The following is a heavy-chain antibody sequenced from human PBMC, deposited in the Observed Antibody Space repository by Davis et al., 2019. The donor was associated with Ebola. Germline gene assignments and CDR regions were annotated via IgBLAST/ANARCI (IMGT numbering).Heavy chain of an antibody. V-gene: IGHV3-11*04. CDR2: ISSSGSTI. CDR3: AREYRAPYYGSYGMDV. Sequence: GESLKISCAASGFTFSDYYMSWIRQAPGKGLEWVSYISSSGSTIYYADSVKGRFTISRDNAKNSLYLQMNSLRAEDTAVYYCAREYRAPYYGSYGMDVWGQGTTVTVSS. CDR1: GFTFSDYY. D-gene: IGHD3-10*01. J-gene: IGHJ6*02.